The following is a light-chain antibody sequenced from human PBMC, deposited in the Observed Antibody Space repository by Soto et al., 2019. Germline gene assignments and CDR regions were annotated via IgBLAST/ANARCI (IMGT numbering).Light chain of an antibody. Sequence: DLQMTQSPSSLSASVGDRVTITCQASQDISNYLNWYQQKPGKAPKLLIYDASNLETGVPSRFSGSGSGTDFTFTISSLQPEDIATYYCQQYDNLPWTFGQGPKVEIK. V-gene: IGKV1-33*01. CDR2: DAS. CDR3: QQYDNLPWT. CDR1: QDISNY. J-gene: IGKJ1*01.